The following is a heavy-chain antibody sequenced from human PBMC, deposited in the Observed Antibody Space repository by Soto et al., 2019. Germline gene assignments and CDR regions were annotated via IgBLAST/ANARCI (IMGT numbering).Heavy chain of an antibody. CDR3: PKAAWTPVRKHYFKREV. CDR2: TCYRSKCYN. V-gene: IGHV6-1*01. J-gene: IGHJ6*02. Sequence: SQTLSLTCAISGDSVSNNTAAWNWIRQSPSRGLDWLGRTCYRSKCYNDYAVSLKSRITINPDTSKNQFSLQLSSENPEDTAIYYCPKAAWTPVRKHYFKREVWGQGTPVTFSS. CDR1: GDSVSNNTAA. D-gene: IGHD1-1*01.